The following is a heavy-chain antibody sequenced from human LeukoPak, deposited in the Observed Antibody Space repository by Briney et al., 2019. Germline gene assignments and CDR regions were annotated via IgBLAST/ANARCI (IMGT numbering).Heavy chain of an antibody. J-gene: IGHJ4*02. Sequence: SETLSLTCTVSGGSISSYYWNWIRQPPGKGLEWIGYIYSSGSTNYNPSLKSRVTISVDTSKNQFSLKLSSVTAADTAVYYCARGRAAGYFDYWGQGTLVTVSS. CDR3: ARGRAAGYFDY. CDR2: IYSSGST. D-gene: IGHD6-13*01. V-gene: IGHV4-59*01. CDR1: GGSISSYY.